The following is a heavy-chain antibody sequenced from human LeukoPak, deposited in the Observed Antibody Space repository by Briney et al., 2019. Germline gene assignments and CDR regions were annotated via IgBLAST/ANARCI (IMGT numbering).Heavy chain of an antibody. CDR2: IYHSGST. D-gene: IGHD2-2*01. CDR1: GGSISSGGYY. Sequence: SETLSLTCTVSGGSISSGGYYWSWIRQPPGKGLEWIGYIYHSGSTYYNPSLKSRVTISVDRSKNQFSLKLSSVTAADTAVYYCARESDCSSTSCYGGYYYYMDVWGKGTTVTVSS. CDR3: ARESDCSSTSCYGGYYYYMDV. J-gene: IGHJ6*03. V-gene: IGHV4-30-2*01.